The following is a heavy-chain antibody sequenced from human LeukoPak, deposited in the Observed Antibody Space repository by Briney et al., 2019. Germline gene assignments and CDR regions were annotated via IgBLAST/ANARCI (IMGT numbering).Heavy chain of an antibody. CDR3: ATAPTEDGDGSSPGY. V-gene: IGHV3-11*04. J-gene: IGHJ4*02. CDR1: RFTFKDHF. D-gene: IGHD4-17*01. Sequence: SLSLSCAASRFTFKDHFMSWNRQPPGQGLEYVLYISSSCSDTYYSESVKGRFTVSRDKAKNSLLLKMNSLRAEDTAVYYCATAPTEDGDGSSPGYWGQGTLVTVSS. CDR2: ISSSCSDT.